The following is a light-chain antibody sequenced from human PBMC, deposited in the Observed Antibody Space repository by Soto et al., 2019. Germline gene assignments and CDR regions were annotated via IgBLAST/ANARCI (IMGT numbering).Light chain of an antibody. Sequence: QSALTQPASVSGSPGQSITISCTGTNNDIGAYNYVSWYQQSPGEVPKLMIYEVSHRPSGVSDRFSGSKSANTASLTISGLRAEDEADYHCSSYTTSSTWVFGEGTKLTVL. CDR3: SSYTTSSTWV. V-gene: IGLV2-14*01. CDR2: EVS. CDR1: NNDIGAYNY. J-gene: IGLJ3*02.